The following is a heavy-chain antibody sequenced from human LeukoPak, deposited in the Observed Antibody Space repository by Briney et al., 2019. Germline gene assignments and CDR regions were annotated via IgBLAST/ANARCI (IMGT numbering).Heavy chain of an antibody. V-gene: IGHV3-21*01. Sequence: GGSLRLSCAASGFSFSNYVMQWVRQAPGKGLEWVSSISTSSSYIYYADSVKGRFTISRDNAKKSLYLQMNSLRAEDTAVYYCARDGDTVLTRGYYYYMDVWGKGTTVTVSS. CDR3: ARDGDTVLTRGYYYYMDV. D-gene: IGHD4-23*01. J-gene: IGHJ6*03. CDR2: ISTSSSYI. CDR1: GFSFSNYV.